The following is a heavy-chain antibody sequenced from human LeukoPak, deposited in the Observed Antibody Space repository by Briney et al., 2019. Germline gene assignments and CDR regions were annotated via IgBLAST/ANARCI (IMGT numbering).Heavy chain of an antibody. CDR2: ISYDGSNK. Sequence: PGGSLRLSCAASGFTFSSYGMHWVRQAPGKGLEWVAVISYDGSNKYYADSVKGRFTISRDNTKNSLYLQMNSLTAGDTAVYYCARDGGVSRNCYGNAVGSWFDPWGQGTQVTVSS. V-gene: IGHV3-30*03. CDR1: GFTFSSYG. D-gene: IGHD2-15*01. CDR3: ARDGGVSRNCYGNAVGSWFDP. J-gene: IGHJ5*02.